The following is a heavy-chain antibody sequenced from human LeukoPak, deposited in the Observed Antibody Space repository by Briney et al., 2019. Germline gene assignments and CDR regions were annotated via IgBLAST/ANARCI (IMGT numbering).Heavy chain of an antibody. Sequence: PGGSLRLSCAASGFTFSSYSMNWVRQAPGKGLEWVSSISSSSSYIYYADSVKGRFTISRDNAKNSLYLQMNSLRAEDTAVYYCAREGLYDYDSSGYYGSDAFDIWGQGTMVTVSS. J-gene: IGHJ3*02. V-gene: IGHV3-21*01. D-gene: IGHD3-22*01. CDR1: GFTFSSYS. CDR3: AREGLYDYDSSGYYGSDAFDI. CDR2: ISSSSSYI.